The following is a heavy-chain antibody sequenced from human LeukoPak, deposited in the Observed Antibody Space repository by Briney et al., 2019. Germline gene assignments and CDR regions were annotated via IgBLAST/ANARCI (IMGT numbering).Heavy chain of an antibody. CDR2: INWNGGST. Sequence: GGSLRLSCAASGFTFDVYGMSWVRQAPGKGLEWVSGINWNGGSTGYADSVKGRFTISRDNAKNSLYLQMNSLRAEDTALYYCARTLWFGELEADFDYWGQGTLVTVSS. V-gene: IGHV3-20*04. CDR3: ARTLWFGELEADFDY. J-gene: IGHJ4*02. CDR1: GFTFDVYG. D-gene: IGHD3-10*01.